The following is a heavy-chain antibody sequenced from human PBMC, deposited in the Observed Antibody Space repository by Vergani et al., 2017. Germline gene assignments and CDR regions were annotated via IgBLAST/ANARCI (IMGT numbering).Heavy chain of an antibody. J-gene: IGHJ4*02. D-gene: IGHD2-2*01. V-gene: IGHV4-4*07. CDR3: VCRATSPPRCFDC. CDR1: GAPISYWC. Sequence: QVQMQESGPGLVKTSETLSLTCSASGAPISYWCWSWLRQPAGKGLDWIGRLCPSGSTNYKPSLKSRVTMSIDTSKNQFSLKLTSVTAADTAVYRCVCRATSPPRCFDCWGQGTLVIVSS. CDR2: LCPSGST.